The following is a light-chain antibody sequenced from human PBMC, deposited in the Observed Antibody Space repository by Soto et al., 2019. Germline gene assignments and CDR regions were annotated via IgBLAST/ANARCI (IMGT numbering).Light chain of an antibody. J-gene: IGKJ1*01. CDR2: DAS. V-gene: IGKV1-5*01. CDR3: QQYNSYSQT. Sequence: DIQMTQSPSTLSASVADRFTITCRASQSISSWLAWYQQKPGKAPKLLIYDASSLEGGVPSRFSGSGSGTEFTLTISSLQPDDFATYYCQQYNSYSQTFGQGTKVDIK. CDR1: QSISSW.